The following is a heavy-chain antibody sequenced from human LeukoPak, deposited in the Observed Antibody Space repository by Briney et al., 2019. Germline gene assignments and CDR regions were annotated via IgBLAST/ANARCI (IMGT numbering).Heavy chain of an antibody. D-gene: IGHD4-17*01. CDR2: IWCDGSNK. Sequence: PGGSLRLSCAASGFTFSSYGMHWVRQAPGKGLEWVAVIWCDGSNKYYADSVKGRFTISRDNSKNTLYLQMNSLRAEDTAVYYCARDSRGDYKLDYWGQGTLVTVSS. J-gene: IGHJ4*02. CDR1: GFTFSSYG. V-gene: IGHV3-33*01. CDR3: ARDSRGDYKLDY.